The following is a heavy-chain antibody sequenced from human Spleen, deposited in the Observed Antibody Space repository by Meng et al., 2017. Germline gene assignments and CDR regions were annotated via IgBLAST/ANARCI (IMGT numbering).Heavy chain of an antibody. CDR3: ARLPLNYDFWGDPWAGSEDC. D-gene: IGHD3-3*01. Sequence: GESLKISCAASGFTVSHNYMSWVRQAPGKGLEWVSVIYSGGNTYYADSVKGRFTISRDNSKNTVFLQINSLRAEDTAVYYCARLPLNYDFWGDPWAGSEDCWGQGTLVTVSS. CDR2: IYSGGNT. V-gene: IGHV3-66*02. J-gene: IGHJ4*02. CDR1: GFTVSHNY.